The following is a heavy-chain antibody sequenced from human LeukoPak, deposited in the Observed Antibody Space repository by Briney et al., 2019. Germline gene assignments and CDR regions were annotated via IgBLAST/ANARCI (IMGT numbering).Heavy chain of an antibody. D-gene: IGHD3-22*01. CDR1: GYTFTSYG. CDR3: ARDLVSSGSSGHFDAFDI. V-gene: IGHV1-18*01. J-gene: IGHJ3*02. Sequence: ASVKVSCKASGYTFTSYGISWVRQAPGQGLEWMGWISAYNGNTNYAQKLQGRVTMTTDTSTSTAYMELSSLRSEDTAVYYCARDLVSSGSSGHFDAFDIWGQGTMVTVSS. CDR2: ISAYNGNT.